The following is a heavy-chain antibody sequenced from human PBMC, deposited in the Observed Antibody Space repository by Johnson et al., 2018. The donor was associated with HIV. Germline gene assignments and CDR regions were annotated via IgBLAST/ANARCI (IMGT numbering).Heavy chain of an antibody. V-gene: IGHV3-30*19. Sequence: QVQLVESGGGVVQPGRSLRLSCAASGFTFSSYGMHWVRQAPGKGLEWVAVIWYDGSNKYYADSVKGRFPISRDNSKNTLYLQMNSLRAEDTAVYYCARDGDPLDFWALDIWGQGTMVTVSS. CDR2: IWYDGSNK. J-gene: IGHJ3*02. CDR1: GFTFSSYG. D-gene: IGHD3-3*01. CDR3: ARDGDPLDFWALDI.